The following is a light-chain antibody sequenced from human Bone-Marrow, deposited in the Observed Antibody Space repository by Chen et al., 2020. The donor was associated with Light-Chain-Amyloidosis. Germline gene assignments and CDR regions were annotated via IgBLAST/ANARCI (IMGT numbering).Light chain of an antibody. CDR2: DDS. CDR3: QVWDRSSDRPV. CDR1: NIGYKS. J-gene: IGLJ3*02. V-gene: IGLV3-21*02. Sequence: SYVLTQPSSVSVAPGQTARIACGGNNIGYKSVNWYQQTPGQAPLLVVYDDSDRPSGIPERLSGSNSGNTATLTISRVEAGDEADYYCQVWDRSSDRPVFGGGTKLTVL.